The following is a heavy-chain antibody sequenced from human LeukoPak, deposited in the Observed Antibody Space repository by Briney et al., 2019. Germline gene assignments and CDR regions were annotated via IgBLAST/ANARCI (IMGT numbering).Heavy chain of an antibody. Sequence: SETLSLTCTVSGGSISSSSYYWGWIRQPPGKGLGWIGSIYYSGSTYYNPSLKSRVTISVDTSKNQFSLKLSSVTAADTAVYYCARKGGNLQGVFDYWGQGTLVTVSS. CDR3: ARKGGNLQGVFDY. CDR2: IYYSGST. V-gene: IGHV4-39*01. J-gene: IGHJ4*02. CDR1: GGSISSSSYY. D-gene: IGHD4-23*01.